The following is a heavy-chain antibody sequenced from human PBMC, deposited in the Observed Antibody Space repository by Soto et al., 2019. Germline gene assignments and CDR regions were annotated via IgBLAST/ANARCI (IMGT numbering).Heavy chain of an antibody. V-gene: IGHV3-48*02. D-gene: IGHD3-10*01. CDR1: GFTFNSYS. Sequence: PGGSLRLSCAASGFTFNSYSMNWVRQAPGKGLEWVPYISSCSSTIYYADSVKGRFTISRDNAKNSLYLQMNSLRDEDTAVYYCARAGYYGSGILLWGQGTLVTVSS. CDR2: ISSCSSTI. CDR3: ARAGYYGSGILL. J-gene: IGHJ4*02.